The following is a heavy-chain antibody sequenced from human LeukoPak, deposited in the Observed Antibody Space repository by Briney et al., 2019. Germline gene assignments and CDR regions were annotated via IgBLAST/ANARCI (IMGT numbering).Heavy chain of an antibody. CDR2: IYYSGST. CDR3: ARSSYYYDSSGYAFDY. D-gene: IGHD3-22*01. V-gene: IGHV4-59*08. J-gene: IGHJ4*02. CDR1: GGSISNYY. Sequence: PSETLSLTCTVSGGSISNYYWSWIRQPPGKGLEWSGDIYYSGSTNYNPSLNTLVPISVDTSNNQVSLKLSSVTAADTAVYYCARSSYYYDSSGYAFDYWGQGTLVTVSS.